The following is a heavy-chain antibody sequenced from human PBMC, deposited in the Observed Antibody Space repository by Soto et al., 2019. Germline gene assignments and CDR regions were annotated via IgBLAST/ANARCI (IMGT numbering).Heavy chain of an antibody. Sequence: LRLSCAASGFTFSSYWMHWVRQVPGEGLVWVSRINTDGSETNYADSVKGRFTVSRDNAKNTQYLQMNSLRAEDTAVYYCARDGEGYWGQGTLVTVSS. V-gene: IGHV3-74*01. D-gene: IGHD2-21*01. CDR2: INTDGSET. CDR1: GFTFSSYW. CDR3: ARDGEGY. J-gene: IGHJ4*02.